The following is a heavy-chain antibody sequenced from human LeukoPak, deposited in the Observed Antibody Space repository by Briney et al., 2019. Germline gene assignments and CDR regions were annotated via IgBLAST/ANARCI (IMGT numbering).Heavy chain of an antibody. CDR1: GGTLSSYA. CDR2: IIPILGIA. J-gene: IGHJ4*02. D-gene: IGHD5-12*01. V-gene: IGHV1-69*04. CDR3: ARAVAMATVYYFDY. Sequence: SVKVSCKASGGTLSSYAISWVRQAPGQGLEWMGRIIPILGIANYAQKFQGRVTITADKSTSTAYMELSSLRSEDTAVYYCARAVAMATVYYFDYWGQGTLVTVSS.